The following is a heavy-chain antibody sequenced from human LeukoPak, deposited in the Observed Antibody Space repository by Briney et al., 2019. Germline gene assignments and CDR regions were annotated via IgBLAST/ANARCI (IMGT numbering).Heavy chain of an antibody. CDR2: MNPNSGNT. Sequence: GASVKVSCKASGYTFTSYDINWVRQATGQGLEWMGWMNPNSGNTGYAQKFQGRVAMTRNTSISTAYMELSSPRSEDTAVYYCARGHGVRFLEWPRGYYYGMDVWGQGATVTVSS. CDR1: GYTFTSYD. V-gene: IGHV1-8*01. D-gene: IGHD3-3*01. CDR3: ARGHGVRFLEWPRGYYYGMDV. J-gene: IGHJ6*02.